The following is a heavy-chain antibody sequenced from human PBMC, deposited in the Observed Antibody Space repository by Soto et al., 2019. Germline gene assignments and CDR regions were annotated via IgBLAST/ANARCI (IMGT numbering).Heavy chain of an antibody. Sequence: PGGSLRLSCAASGFTFSDYYMSWIRQAPGKGLEWVSYISSSGSTIYYADSVKGRFTISRDNAKNSLYLQMNSLRAEDTAVYYCARSGRAAAGDTYYYYGMDVWGQGTTVTVSS. J-gene: IGHJ6*02. CDR2: ISSSGSTI. V-gene: IGHV3-11*01. CDR3: ARSGRAAAGDTYYYYGMDV. CDR1: GFTFSDYY. D-gene: IGHD6-13*01.